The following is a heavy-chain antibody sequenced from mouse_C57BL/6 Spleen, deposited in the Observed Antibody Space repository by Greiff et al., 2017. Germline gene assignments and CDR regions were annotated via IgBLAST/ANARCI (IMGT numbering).Heavy chain of an antibody. CDR2: ISSGGSYT. D-gene: IGHD2-3*01. CDR1: GFTFSSYG. V-gene: IGHV5-6*02. CDR3: ARWGDDYSWFAY. J-gene: IGHJ3*01. Sequence: DVMLVESGGDLVKPGGSLKLSCAASGFTFSSYGMSWVRQTPDKRLEWVATISSGGSYTYYPDSVKGRFTISRDNAKNTLYLQMSSLKSEDTAMYYCARWGDDYSWFAYWGQGTLVTVSA.